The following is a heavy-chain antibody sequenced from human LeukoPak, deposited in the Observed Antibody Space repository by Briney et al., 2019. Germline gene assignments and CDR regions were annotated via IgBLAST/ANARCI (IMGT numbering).Heavy chain of an antibody. CDR3: TRARYDSTGYYYVAGVVWYFDL. J-gene: IGHJ2*01. V-gene: IGHV3-49*04. CDR2: IRSKAYGWTT. Sequence: GGSLRLSCPASGFTFGDYAMSWVRQAPGKGLEWLGFIRSKAYGWTTEYAASVKGRFTISRDDSKSIAYLQMNSLKTEDTAAYYCTRARYDSTGYYYVAGVVWYFDLWGRGTLVTVSS. CDR1: GFTFGDYA. D-gene: IGHD3-22*01.